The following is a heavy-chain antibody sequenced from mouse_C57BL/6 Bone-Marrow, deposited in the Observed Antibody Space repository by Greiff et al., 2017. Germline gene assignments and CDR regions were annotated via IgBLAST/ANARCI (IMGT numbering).Heavy chain of an antibody. CDR3: ARGAGNPYYYAMDY. J-gene: IGHJ4*01. CDR2: FNPYNDDT. CDR1: GYTFTTYP. D-gene: IGHD2-1*01. V-gene: IGHV1-47*01. Sequence: QVQLQQSGAELVKPGASVKMSCKASGYTFTTYPIEWMKQTHGKSLEWIGNFNPYNDDTKYNEKFKGKATLTVEKSSSTVYLELIRLTSDDSAVYYCARGAGNPYYYAMDYWGQGTAVTVSS.